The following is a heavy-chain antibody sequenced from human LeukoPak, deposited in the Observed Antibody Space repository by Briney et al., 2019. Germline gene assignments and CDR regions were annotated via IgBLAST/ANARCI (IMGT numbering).Heavy chain of an antibody. CDR1: GFTFSSYG. D-gene: IGHD6-13*01. CDR3: ASEQYSSSWTIFAY. Sequence: GGSLRLSCAASGFTFSSYGMHWVRQAPGKGLEWVAVIWYDGSNKYYADSVKGRFTISRENSKNTLYLQMNSLRAEDTAVYYCASEQYSSSWTIFAYWGQGTLVTVS. V-gene: IGHV3-33*01. CDR2: IWYDGSNK. J-gene: IGHJ4*02.